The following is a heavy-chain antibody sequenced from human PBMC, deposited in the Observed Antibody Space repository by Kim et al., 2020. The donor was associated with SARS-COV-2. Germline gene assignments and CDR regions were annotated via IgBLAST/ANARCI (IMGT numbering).Heavy chain of an antibody. CDR2: IYYSGSS. D-gene: IGHD3-10*01. J-gene: IGHJ4*02. Sequence: SETLSLTCTVSGGSISSSSYYWGWVRQPPGKGLEWIGSIYYSGSSYYNPSLKSRVTISVDTSKNQFSLSLSSVTAADTAVYYCASSLDYVSGSDYWGQGTLVIVSS. CDR1: GGSISSSSYY. V-gene: IGHV4-39*01. CDR3: ASSLDYVSGSDY.